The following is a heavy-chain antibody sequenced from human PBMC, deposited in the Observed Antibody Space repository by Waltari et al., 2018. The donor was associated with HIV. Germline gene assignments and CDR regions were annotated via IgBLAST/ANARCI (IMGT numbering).Heavy chain of an antibody. D-gene: IGHD3-16*01. CDR2: IYSGGNT. Sequence: EVQLVESGGGLIQPGGSLRLSCAASRFKVSNNSMLWVRQAPGKGLEWVSLIYSGGNTYYADSVKGRFTISRDNFKNTLNLQMNNLRAEDTAVYYCARGGPSGSYGYWGQGTLVTVSS. CDR3: ARGGPSGSYGY. J-gene: IGHJ4*02. CDR1: RFKVSNNS. V-gene: IGHV3-53*01.